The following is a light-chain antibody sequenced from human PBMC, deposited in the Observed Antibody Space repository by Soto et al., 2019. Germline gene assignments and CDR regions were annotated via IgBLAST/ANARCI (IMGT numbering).Light chain of an antibody. Sequence: QSALTQPASLSGSPGQSITISCTGTSSDVGSYNLVSWYQQHPGKAPKLMIYEGSKRPSGVSNRFSGSKSGNTASLTISGLQAEDEADYYCCSYAGSSPYVFGTGTKV. CDR3: CSYAGSSPYV. CDR2: EGS. J-gene: IGLJ1*01. CDR1: SSDVGSYNL. V-gene: IGLV2-23*01.